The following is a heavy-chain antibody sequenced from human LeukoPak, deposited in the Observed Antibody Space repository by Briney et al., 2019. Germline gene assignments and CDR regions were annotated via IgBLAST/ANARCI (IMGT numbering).Heavy chain of an antibody. CDR3: ARAGGFGESDAFDI. V-gene: IGHV1-2*02. D-gene: IGHD3-10*01. CDR2: INPNSGGT. Sequence: GASVKVSCKASGYTFTGYYMHWVRQAPGQGREWMGWINPNSGGTNYAQKFQGRVTMTSDTSISTAYMELSRLRSDDTAVYYCARAGGFGESDAFDIWGQGTMVTVSS. J-gene: IGHJ3*02. CDR1: GYTFTGYY.